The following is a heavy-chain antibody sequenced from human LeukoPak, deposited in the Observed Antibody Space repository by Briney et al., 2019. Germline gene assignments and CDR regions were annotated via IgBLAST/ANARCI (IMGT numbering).Heavy chain of an antibody. D-gene: IGHD3-22*01. CDR3: ARDGYYYDSSGYFWP. J-gene: IGHJ5*02. CDR2: INSDGSWT. CDR1: GNYW. V-gene: IGHV3-74*01. Sequence: GGSLRLSCAASGNYWMHWVRQAPGKGLVWVSHINSDGSWTSYADSVKGRFTISKDNAKNTVYLQMNSLRAEDTAVYYCARDGYYYDSSGYFWPWGQGTLVTVSS.